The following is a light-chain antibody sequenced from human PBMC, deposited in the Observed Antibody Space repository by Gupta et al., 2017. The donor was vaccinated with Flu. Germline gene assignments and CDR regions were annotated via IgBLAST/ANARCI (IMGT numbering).Light chain of an antibody. V-gene: IGLV3-25*02. CDR2: KDT. CDR3: QSADITGASRV. CDR1: ALSTQY. Sequence: YQLTHAPALSVYPGQTATLTCSGSALSTQYVYWYRQRPGPAPVLLIYKDTERASGIPDRISGSSSGTRVTLTIRGVQTEDEADYYCQSADITGASRVFGGGTKLIVL. J-gene: IGLJ3*02.